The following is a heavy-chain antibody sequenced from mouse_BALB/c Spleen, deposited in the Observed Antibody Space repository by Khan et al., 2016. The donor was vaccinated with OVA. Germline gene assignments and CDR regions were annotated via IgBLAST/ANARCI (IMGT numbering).Heavy chain of an antibody. CDR2: INYSGST. V-gene: IGHV3-2*02. Sequence: EVQLQESGPGLVKPSQSLSLTCTVTGYSITSDYAWNWIRQFPGNRLEWMGYINYSGSTSKKPSRKSRMSITRDTSKNQIFLQLNSVTTADTATYYCVRGRSYWGQGTLVTVSA. CDR1: GYSITSDYA. CDR3: VRGRSY. J-gene: IGHJ3*01.